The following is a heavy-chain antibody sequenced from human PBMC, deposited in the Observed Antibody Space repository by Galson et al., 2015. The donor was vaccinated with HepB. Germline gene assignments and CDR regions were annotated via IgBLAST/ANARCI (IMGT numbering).Heavy chain of an antibody. CDR2: IIPIFGTA. J-gene: IGHJ6*02. CDR3: AKDPCGTSCFYYYGMDV. V-gene: IGHV1-69*13. CDR1: GGTFSSYA. Sequence: SVKVSCKASGGTFSSYAISWVRQAPGQGLEWMGGIIPIFGTANYAQKFQGRVTITADESTSTAYMELSSLRSEDTAVYYCAKDPCGTSCFYYYGMDVWGQGTTVTVSS. D-gene: IGHD2-2*01.